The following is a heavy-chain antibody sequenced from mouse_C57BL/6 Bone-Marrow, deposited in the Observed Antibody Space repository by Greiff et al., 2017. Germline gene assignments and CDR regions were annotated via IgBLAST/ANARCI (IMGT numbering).Heavy chain of an antibody. CDR3: ARCQDVYGSNDWYFDV. Sequence: QVQLQQSGAELVRPGASVKLSCKASGYTFTDYYINWVKQRPGQGLEWIARIYPGSGNTYYNEKFKGKATLTAEKSSSTAYMQLSSLTSEDSAVYFCARCQDVYGSNDWYFDVWGTGTTVTVSS. J-gene: IGHJ1*03. CDR2: IYPGSGNT. V-gene: IGHV1-76*01. D-gene: IGHD1-1*01. CDR1: GYTFTDYY.